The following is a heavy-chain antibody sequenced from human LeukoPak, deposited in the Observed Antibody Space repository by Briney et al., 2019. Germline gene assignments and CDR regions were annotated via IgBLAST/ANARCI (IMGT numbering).Heavy chain of an antibody. Sequence: GESLKISCKGSGYSFTSYWIGWVRQMPGEGLEWMGIIYPGDSDTRYSPSFEGHVTISADKSISTAYLQRSSLKASDTAMYYCARGRIGTTGTTDFDYWGQGTLVTVSS. CDR2: IYPGDSDT. D-gene: IGHD1-1*01. CDR3: ARGRIGTTGTTDFDY. J-gene: IGHJ4*02. V-gene: IGHV5-51*01. CDR1: GYSFTSYW.